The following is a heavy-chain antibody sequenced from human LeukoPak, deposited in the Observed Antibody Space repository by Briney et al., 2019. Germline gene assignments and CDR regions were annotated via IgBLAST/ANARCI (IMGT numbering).Heavy chain of an antibody. J-gene: IGHJ4*02. CDR1: GSTFSNYA. CDR3: ARDLRRDCPFDY. D-gene: IGHD2-21*02. CDR2: ITGSGGTT. Sequence: GGSLRLSCAASGSTFSNYAMSWVRKAPGKGLEWVSAITGSGGTTWYADSVKGHFTISRDNSRNTLYLQMNSLRAEDTAVYYCARDLRRDCPFDYWGQGTLVTVSS. V-gene: IGHV3-23*01.